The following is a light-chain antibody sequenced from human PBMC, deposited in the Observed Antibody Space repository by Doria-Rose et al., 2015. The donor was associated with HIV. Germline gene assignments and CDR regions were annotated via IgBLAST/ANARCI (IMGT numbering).Light chain of an antibody. Sequence: DIQVTQSPESLGMSLGERATLNCKSNQSLLYTSTNYLAWYQQKPGQPPKLLMYWASTRQSGVTVRFSGRGSGTDFTLTISSLEAEDVAVYYCQQYYDTPSFGPGTTVDIK. CDR2: WAS. CDR1: QSLLYTSTNY. V-gene: IGKV4-1*01. J-gene: IGKJ3*01. CDR3: QQYYDTPS.